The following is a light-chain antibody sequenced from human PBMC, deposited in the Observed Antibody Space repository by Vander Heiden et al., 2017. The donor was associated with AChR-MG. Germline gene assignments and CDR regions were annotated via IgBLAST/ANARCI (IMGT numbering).Light chain of an antibody. Sequence: EIVLTQSPGTLSLSPGESATLSCRASQSVRSSHLAWSQQKPSQAPRLLIYGASSSATGIPDRFSGSGSGTDFTLTISRLEPEDFAVSYCQQDGSSPYTFGPGTKVDIK. CDR3: QQDGSSPYT. J-gene: IGKJ3*01. CDR2: GAS. V-gene: IGKV3-20*01. CDR1: QSVRSSH.